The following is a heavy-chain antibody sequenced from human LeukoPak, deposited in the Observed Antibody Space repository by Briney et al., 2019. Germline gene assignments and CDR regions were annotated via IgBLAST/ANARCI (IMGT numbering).Heavy chain of an antibody. V-gene: IGHV1-46*01. CDR1: GYTFTSYY. J-gene: IGHJ5*02. D-gene: IGHD4-17*01. Sequence: GASVKVSCTASGYTFTSYYMHWVRQAPGQGLEWMGIINPSGGSTSYAQKFQGRVTMTRDTSTSTVYMELSSLRSEDTAVYYCARDNDGDYEGVKNGLWFDPWGQGTLVTVSS. CDR3: ARDNDGDYEGVKNGLWFDP. CDR2: INPSGGST.